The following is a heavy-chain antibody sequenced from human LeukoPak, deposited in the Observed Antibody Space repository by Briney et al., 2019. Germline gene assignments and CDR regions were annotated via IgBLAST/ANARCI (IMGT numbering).Heavy chain of an antibody. Sequence: SVKVSCKASGGTFSSYAISWVRQAPGQGLEWMGGIIPIFGTANYAQKFQGRVTITADESTSTAYMELSSLRSEDTAVYYCASYYYDSRRVFDYWGQGTLVTVSS. CDR3: ASYYYDSRRVFDY. CDR1: GGTFSSYA. CDR2: IIPIFGTA. V-gene: IGHV1-69*13. D-gene: IGHD3-22*01. J-gene: IGHJ4*02.